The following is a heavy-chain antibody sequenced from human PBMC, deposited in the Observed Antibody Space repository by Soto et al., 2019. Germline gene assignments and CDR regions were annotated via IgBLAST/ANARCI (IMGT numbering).Heavy chain of an antibody. Sequence: EVQVVESGGGLVQPGGSLRLSCAASGFSVTNNYMKRVRQAPEKGLEWVSIINIGGNTYYADSVKDRFTISRDNSRNTLHLHMDSLRAEDTAVYYCARGRGSTGYLGRQHYFDYWGQGTLVTVSP. J-gene: IGHJ4*02. CDR2: INIGGNT. CDR1: GFSVTNNY. V-gene: IGHV3-66*01. D-gene: IGHD2-2*01. CDR3: ARGRGSTGYLGRQHYFDY.